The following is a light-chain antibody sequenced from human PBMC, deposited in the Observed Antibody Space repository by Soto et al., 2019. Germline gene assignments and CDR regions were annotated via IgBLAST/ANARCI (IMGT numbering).Light chain of an antibody. V-gene: IGKV1-13*02. J-gene: IGKJ2*01. CDR2: DAS. Sequence: AIPLTQSPSSLSASVGDRVTITCRASQGISSALAWYQQKPGKAPKLLIYDASSLESGVPSRFSGSGSGTDFTLTISSLQPEDFATYYCQQFNSYPYTFGQGPSWRSN. CDR1: QGISSA. CDR3: QQFNSYPYT.